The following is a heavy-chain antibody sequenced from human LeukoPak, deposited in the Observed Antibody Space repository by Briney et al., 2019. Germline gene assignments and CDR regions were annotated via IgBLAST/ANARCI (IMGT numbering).Heavy chain of an antibody. Sequence: SETLSLTCTVSGGSISSYYWSWVRQPPGKGLEWIGYIYYSGSTYYNPSLRSRVTISVDTSKNQFSLKLSSVTAADTAVYYCARSSEGRYYYDSSGFSYYYYMDVWGKGTTVTISS. CDR1: GGSISSYY. CDR2: IYYSGST. J-gene: IGHJ6*03. V-gene: IGHV4-59*01. CDR3: ARSSEGRYYYDSSGFSYYYYMDV. D-gene: IGHD3-22*01.